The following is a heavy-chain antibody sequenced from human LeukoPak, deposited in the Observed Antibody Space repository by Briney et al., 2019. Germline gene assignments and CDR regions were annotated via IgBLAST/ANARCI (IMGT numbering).Heavy chain of an antibody. V-gene: IGHV4-39*07. CDR2: IYYSGST. J-gene: IGHJ4*02. Sequence: SETLSLTCTVSGGSISTSNYYWGWIRQPPGKGLEWIGSIYYSGSTYYNPSLKSRVTISVHTSKNQFSLKVRSVTAADTAVYYCASGEYSYGFDYWGQGTLVTVSS. CDR3: ASGEYSYGFDY. CDR1: GGSISTSNYY. D-gene: IGHD5-18*01.